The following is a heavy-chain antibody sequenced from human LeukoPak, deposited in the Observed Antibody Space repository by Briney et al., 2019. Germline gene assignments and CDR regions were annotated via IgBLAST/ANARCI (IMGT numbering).Heavy chain of an antibody. CDR3: ATGHSRGYCSSTSCYALDY. CDR1: GFTVSSNS. J-gene: IGHJ4*02. D-gene: IGHD2-2*01. Sequence: GGSLRLSCTVSGFTVSSNSMSWVRQAPGKGLEWVSFIYSDNTHYSDSVKGRFTISRDNSKNTLYLQMNSLRAEDTAVYYCATGHSRGYCSSTSCYALDYWGQGTLVTVSS. CDR2: IYSDNT. V-gene: IGHV3-53*01.